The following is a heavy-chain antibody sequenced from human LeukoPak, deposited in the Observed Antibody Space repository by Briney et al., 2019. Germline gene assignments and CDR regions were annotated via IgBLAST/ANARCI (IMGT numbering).Heavy chain of an antibody. D-gene: IGHD2-15*01. Sequence: PGGSLRLSCAASGFTVSSNYMDWVRQAPGKGLEWVSVIYSGGSTYYADSVKGRFTISRDNSKNTLYLQMNSLRAEDTAVYYCAKVVVVVAATPWDYWGQGTLVTVSS. CDR3: AKVVVVVAATPWDY. J-gene: IGHJ4*02. V-gene: IGHV3-66*01. CDR2: IYSGGST. CDR1: GFTVSSNY.